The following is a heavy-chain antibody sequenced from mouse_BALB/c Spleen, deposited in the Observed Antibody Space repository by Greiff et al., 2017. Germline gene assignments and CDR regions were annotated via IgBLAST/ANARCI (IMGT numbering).Heavy chain of an antibody. CDR3: ARSHGNYVHAVDY. D-gene: IGHD2-1*01. V-gene: IGHV3-2*02. CDR2: ISYSGST. Sequence: EVQLVESGPGLVKPSQSLSLTCTVTGYSITSDYAWNWIRQFPGNKLEWMGYISYSGSTSYNPSLKSRISITRDTSKNQFFLQLNSVTTEDTATYYCARSHGNYVHAVDYWGQGTSVTVSS. J-gene: IGHJ4*01. CDR1: GYSITSDYA.